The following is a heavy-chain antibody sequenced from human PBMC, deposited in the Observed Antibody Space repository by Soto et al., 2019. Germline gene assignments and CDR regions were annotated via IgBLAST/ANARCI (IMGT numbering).Heavy chain of an antibody. Sequence: EVQLVESGGGLVQPGGSLRLTCVASGFHFSIYSMNWVRQAPGKGLEWSSYITSDTNTIKYADSVKGRFTISRDNAKNLVYLQMNSLRDDDTAVYFCARSVEGHFDYWGQGTVVTVSS. CDR3: ARSVEGHFDY. CDR1: GFHFSIYS. V-gene: IGHV3-48*02. D-gene: IGHD6-19*01. CDR2: ITSDTNTI. J-gene: IGHJ4*02.